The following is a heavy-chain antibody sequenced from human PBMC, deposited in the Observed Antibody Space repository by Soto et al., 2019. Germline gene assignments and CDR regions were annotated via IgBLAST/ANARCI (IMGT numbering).Heavy chain of an antibody. CDR1: GYTFTIYA. V-gene: IGHV1-3*01. J-gene: IGHJ4*02. Sequence: ASVKVSCKASGYTFTIYAMHCVLQSPLQRLEWMGWINAGNGNTKYSQKFQGRVTITRDTSASTAYMELSSLRSEDTAVYYCARVWGDFWSGYYTGVGRDYWGQGTLVTVSS. CDR2: INAGNGNT. D-gene: IGHD3-3*01. CDR3: ARVWGDFWSGYYTGVGRDY.